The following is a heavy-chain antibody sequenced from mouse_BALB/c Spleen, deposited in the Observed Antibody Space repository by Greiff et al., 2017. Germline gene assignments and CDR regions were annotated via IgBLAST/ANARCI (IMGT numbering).Heavy chain of an antibody. CDR2: ISSGGST. D-gene: IGHD1-1*01. CDR1: GFTFSSYA. J-gene: IGHJ2*01. Sequence: EVKLMESGGGLVKPGGSLKLSCAASGFTFSSYAMSWVRQTPEKRLEWVASISSGGSTYYPDSVKGRFTISRDNARNILYLQMSSLRSEDTAMYYCARYGSSYGFDYWGQGTTLTVSS. V-gene: IGHV5-6-5*01. CDR3: ARYGSSYGFDY.